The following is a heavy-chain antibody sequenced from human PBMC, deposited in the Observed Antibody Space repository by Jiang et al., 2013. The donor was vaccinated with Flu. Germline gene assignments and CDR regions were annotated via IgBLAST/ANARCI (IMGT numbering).Heavy chain of an antibody. CDR2: INPSSGYT. CDR1: GYTFTNFF. V-gene: IGHV1-46*01. D-gene: IGHD2-21*01. J-gene: IGHJ5*02. CDR3: ARGYCGDSSCYMDP. Sequence: QSGAEVKRPGASVKVSCTASGYTFTNFFLHWIRQAPGQGLEWMGIINPSSGYTIYAQNFQGRVTMTSDTSTSTVFMELSSLRSEDTAVYYCARGYCGDSSCYMDPWGQGTLVTVSS.